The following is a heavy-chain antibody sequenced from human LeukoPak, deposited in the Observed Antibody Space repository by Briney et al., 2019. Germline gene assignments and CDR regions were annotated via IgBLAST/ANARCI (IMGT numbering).Heavy chain of an antibody. CDR1: GGSISSSSYY. Sequence: SETLSLTCTVSGGSISSSSYYWGWIRQPPGKGLEWIGSIYYSGSTYYNPSLKSRVTISVDTSKNQFSLKLSSVTAADTAVYYCASVVVVAAKDADFDCWGQGTLVTVSS. V-gene: IGHV4-39*01. J-gene: IGHJ4*02. CDR3: ASVVVVAAKDADFDC. CDR2: IYYSGST. D-gene: IGHD2-15*01.